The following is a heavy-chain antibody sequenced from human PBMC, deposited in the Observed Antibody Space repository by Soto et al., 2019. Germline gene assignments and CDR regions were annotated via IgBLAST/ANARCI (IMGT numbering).Heavy chain of an antibody. J-gene: IGHJ4*02. D-gene: IGHD2-21*02. CDR2: IAYDGGER. CDR3: ARDLPIYCRGDCTFDF. Sequence: VQLVESGGGVGQSGGSLRLSGGGSGFIFSRYGMHWVRQAPGKGLEWVTGIAYDGGERFYADSVKGRFTMSRDKSKHRLDLQMSSLRPEDTAVYYCARDLPIYCRGDCTFDFWGPGILVTVSS. CDR1: GFIFSRYG. V-gene: IGHV3-30*03.